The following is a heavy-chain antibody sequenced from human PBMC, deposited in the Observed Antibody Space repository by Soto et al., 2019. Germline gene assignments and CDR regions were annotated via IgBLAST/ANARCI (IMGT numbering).Heavy chain of an antibody. V-gene: IGHV3-23*01. D-gene: IGHD3-22*01. Sequence: VSLRLSCAASGFTFSSYAMSWVRQAPGKGLEWVSAISGSGGSTYYADSVKGRFTISRDNSKNTLYLQMNSLRAEDTAVYYCAKDLHYDSSGLDYWGQGTLVTVSS. CDR3: AKDLHYDSSGLDY. J-gene: IGHJ4*02. CDR1: GFTFSSYA. CDR2: ISGSGGST.